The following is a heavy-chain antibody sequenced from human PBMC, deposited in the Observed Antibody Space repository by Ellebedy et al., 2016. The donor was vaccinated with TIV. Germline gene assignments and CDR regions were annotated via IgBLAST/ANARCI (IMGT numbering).Heavy chain of an antibody. Sequence: GESLKISCAASGFRFNTFAMNWVRQAPGRGLEWVSSISDDGVDIYYADSVKGRFTISRDNFKNTVFLQMTSLRGDDTAIYFCAKDPLNVVGQLLRWFYPWGQGTLVTVSS. J-gene: IGHJ5*02. CDR1: GFRFNTFA. D-gene: IGHD1/OR15-1a*01. CDR2: ISDDGVDI. V-gene: IGHV3-23*01. CDR3: AKDPLNVVGQLLRWFYP.